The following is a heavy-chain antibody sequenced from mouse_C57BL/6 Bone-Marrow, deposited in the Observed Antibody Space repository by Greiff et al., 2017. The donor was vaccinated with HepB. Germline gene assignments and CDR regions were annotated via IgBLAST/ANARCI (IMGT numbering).Heavy chain of an antibody. CDR3: AREGDYDYDWFAD. J-gene: IGHJ3*01. V-gene: IGHV1-39*01. CDR2: INPNYGTT. D-gene: IGHD2-4*01. CDR1: GYSFTDYN. Sequence: VQLQQSGPELVKPGASVKISCKASGYSFTDYNMNWVKQSNGKSLEWLGVINPNYGTTSYNQKFKGKATLTVDQSSSTAYMQRNSLTSEDSAVDYCAREGDYDYDWFADWGQGTLVTVAA.